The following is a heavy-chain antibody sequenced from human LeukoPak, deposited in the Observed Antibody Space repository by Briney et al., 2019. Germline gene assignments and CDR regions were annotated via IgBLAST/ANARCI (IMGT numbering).Heavy chain of an antibody. J-gene: IGHJ4*02. CDR2: IYHSGST. D-gene: IGHD6-13*01. CDR3: ARGSIAAAYPYYFDY. CDR1: GYSISSGYY. Sequence: SETLSLTCAVSGYSISSGYYWGWIRQPPGKGLEWIGSIYHSGSTYYNPSLKSRVTISVDTSKNQFSLKLSSVTAADTAVYYCARGSIAAAYPYYFDYWGQGTLVTVSS. V-gene: IGHV4-38-2*01.